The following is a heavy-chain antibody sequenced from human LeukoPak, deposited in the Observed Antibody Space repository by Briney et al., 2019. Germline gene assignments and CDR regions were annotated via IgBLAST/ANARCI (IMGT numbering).Heavy chain of an antibody. CDR2: ISAYNGNT. Sequence: ASVKVSCKASGYTFTSYGISWVRQAPGQGLEWMGWISAYNGNTNYAQKLQGRVTMTTDTSTSTAYMELRSLRSDDTAVYYCARSQADDSSGYAYHYGMDVWGQGTTVTVSS. J-gene: IGHJ6*02. V-gene: IGHV1-18*01. CDR1: GYTFTSYG. D-gene: IGHD3-22*01. CDR3: ARSQADDSSGYAYHYGMDV.